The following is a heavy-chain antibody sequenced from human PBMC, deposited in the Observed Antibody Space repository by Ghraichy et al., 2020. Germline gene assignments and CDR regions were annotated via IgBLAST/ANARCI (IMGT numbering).Heavy chain of an antibody. J-gene: IGHJ4*02. D-gene: IGHD3-22*01. CDR1: GFTFSSYA. V-gene: IGHV3-23*01. CDR3: AKGSKYYYDSSGYYFPWY. Sequence: GGSLRLSCAASGFTFSSYAMSWVRQAPGKGLEWVSAISSSGGNTHYADSVKGRLSISRDNSKNTLYLQMNSLRAEDTAVYYCAKGSKYYYDSSGYYFPWYWGQGTLVTVSS. CDR2: ISSSGGNT.